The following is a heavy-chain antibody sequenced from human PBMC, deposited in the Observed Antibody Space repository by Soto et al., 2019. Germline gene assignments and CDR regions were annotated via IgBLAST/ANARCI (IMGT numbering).Heavy chain of an antibody. Sequence: SETLSLTCAVSGGSLYGYYWSWIRQPPGKGLEWIGESNHGGSTNYNPSLKSRVTISLDTSKNQFSLKLSSVTAADTAVYYCARVQWLVRFDIWGQGTMVTVSS. CDR1: GGSLYGYY. V-gene: IGHV4-34*01. CDR2: SNHGGST. CDR3: ARVQWLVRFDI. D-gene: IGHD6-19*01. J-gene: IGHJ3*02.